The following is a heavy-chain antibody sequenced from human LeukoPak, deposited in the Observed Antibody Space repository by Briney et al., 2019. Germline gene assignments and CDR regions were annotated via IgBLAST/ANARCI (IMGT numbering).Heavy chain of an antibody. Sequence: PPETLSLTCTVSGGSISSYYWSWIRQPPGKGLEWIGYIYYSGSTNYNPSLKSRVTISVDTSKNQFSLKLSSVTAADTAVYYCASTEMATIFTYWGQGTLVTVSS. CDR2: IYYSGST. J-gene: IGHJ4*02. D-gene: IGHD5-24*01. CDR1: GGSISSYY. V-gene: IGHV4-59*01. CDR3: ASTEMATIFTY.